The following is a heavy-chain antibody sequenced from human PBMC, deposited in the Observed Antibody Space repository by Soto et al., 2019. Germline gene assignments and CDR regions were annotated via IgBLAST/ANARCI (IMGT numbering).Heavy chain of an antibody. CDR3: ARDLLAAGSDALDI. CDR2: INSSGGHT. J-gene: IGHJ3*02. CDR1: GYTFTRHY. D-gene: IGHD6-13*01. Sequence: QVQLVQSGAEVKKPGASVKVSCKASGYTFTRHYIHWVRQAPGQGLEWMGIINSSGGHTYYAQKFQGRVTMISDTSTSTVYMELSSLRSEDTAVYCCARDLLAAGSDALDIWGQGTMVTVSS. V-gene: IGHV1-46*01.